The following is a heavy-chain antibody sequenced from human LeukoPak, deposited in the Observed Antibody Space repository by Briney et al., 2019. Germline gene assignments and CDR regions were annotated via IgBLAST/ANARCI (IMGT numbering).Heavy chain of an antibody. Sequence: GGSLRLSCTASGFTFSIYWMSWVRQAPGKGLEWVANIKQDGSEKYSVDSVKGRFTISRDNAKNSLYLQMNSLRAEDTAVYYCARYCGGDCFGMDVWGQGTTVTVSS. V-gene: IGHV3-7*01. CDR3: ARYCGGDCFGMDV. CDR1: GFTFSIYW. CDR2: IKQDGSEK. D-gene: IGHD2-21*01. J-gene: IGHJ6*02.